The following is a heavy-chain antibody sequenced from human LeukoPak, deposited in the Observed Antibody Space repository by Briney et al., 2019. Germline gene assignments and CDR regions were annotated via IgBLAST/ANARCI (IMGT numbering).Heavy chain of an antibody. J-gene: IGHJ4*02. D-gene: IGHD6-25*01. CDR3: ARVAVWIAAADFDY. V-gene: IGHV3-7*01. Sequence: PGGSLRLSCAASGFTFSSYWMSWVRQAPGKGLEWVANIKQDGSEKYYVDSVKGRFTISRDNAKNSLYLQMNSLRAEDTAVYYCARVAVWIAAADFDYWGQGTLVTVSS. CDR2: IKQDGSEK. CDR1: GFTFSSYW.